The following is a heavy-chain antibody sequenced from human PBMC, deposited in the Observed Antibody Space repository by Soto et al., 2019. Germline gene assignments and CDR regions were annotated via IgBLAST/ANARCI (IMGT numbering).Heavy chain of an antibody. Sequence: EVQLVESGGGLVQPGGSLRLSCAASGFTFSSYWMYWVRQAPGKGLVWVSDINSGGSSTTYADSVKGRFTIFRDNANITLYLEMNSLRADDMAVYYCARVGMWWGGAFDIWGQGTMVTVSS. J-gene: IGHJ3*02. CDR2: INSGGSST. CDR3: ARVGMWWGGAFDI. CDR1: GFTFSSYW. D-gene: IGHD2-21*01. V-gene: IGHV3-74*01.